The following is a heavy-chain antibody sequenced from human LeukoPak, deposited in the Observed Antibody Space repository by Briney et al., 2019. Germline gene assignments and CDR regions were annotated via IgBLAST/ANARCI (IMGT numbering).Heavy chain of an antibody. V-gene: IGHV4-39*07. CDR2: TYYNGNT. CDR1: GGSISTDNCY. J-gene: IGHJ4*02. CDR3: ARDGEFRIPGFDY. D-gene: IGHD3-10*01. Sequence: KSSETLSLTCTVSGGSISTDNCYWGWIRQPPGKGLEWIGSTYYNGNTYYNPSLKSRVTISVDTSKNQFSLKLSSVTAADTAVYYCARDGEFRIPGFDYWGQGTLVTVSS.